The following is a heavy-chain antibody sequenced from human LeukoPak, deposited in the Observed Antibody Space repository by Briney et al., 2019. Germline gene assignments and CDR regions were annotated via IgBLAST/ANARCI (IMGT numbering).Heavy chain of an antibody. CDR1: GFTFSSYA. CDR2: ISGRGGST. J-gene: IGHJ6*02. CDR3: AKGDIVVVPAAIFFYYYGMDV. D-gene: IGHD2-2*01. Sequence: GGSLRLSCAASGFTFSSYAMSWVRQAPGKGLEWVSAISGRGGSTYYADSVKGRFTISRDNSKNTLYLQMNSLRAEDTAVYYCAKGDIVVVPAAIFFYYYGMDVWGQGTTVTVSS. V-gene: IGHV3-23*01.